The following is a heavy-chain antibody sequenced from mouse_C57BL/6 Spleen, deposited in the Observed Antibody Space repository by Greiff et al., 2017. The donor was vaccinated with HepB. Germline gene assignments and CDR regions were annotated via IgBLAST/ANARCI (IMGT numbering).Heavy chain of an antibody. Sequence: VQLQESGPGLVQPSQSLSITCTVSGFSLTSYGVHWVRQSPGKGLEWLGVIWRGGSTDYNAAFMSRLSTTKDNSKSQVFFKMNSLQADDTAIYYGAKKGGGDWYFDVWGTGTTVTVSS. CDR2: IWRGGST. CDR1: GFSLTSYG. J-gene: IGHJ1*03. CDR3: AKKGGGDWYFDV. V-gene: IGHV2-5*01.